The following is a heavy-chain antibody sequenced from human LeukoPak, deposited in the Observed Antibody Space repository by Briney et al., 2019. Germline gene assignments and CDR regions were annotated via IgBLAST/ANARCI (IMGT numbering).Heavy chain of an antibody. CDR3: ARIYPRIAAQNWFDP. J-gene: IGHJ5*02. Sequence: GESLKISCKGSGYRFTSYWIGWVRQMPGKGLEWMGIIYPGDSDTRYSPSFQGQVTISADKSISTACLQWSSLKASDTAMYYCARIYPRIAAQNWFDPWGQGTLVTVSS. CDR1: GYRFTSYW. CDR2: IYPGDSDT. D-gene: IGHD6-13*01. V-gene: IGHV5-51*01.